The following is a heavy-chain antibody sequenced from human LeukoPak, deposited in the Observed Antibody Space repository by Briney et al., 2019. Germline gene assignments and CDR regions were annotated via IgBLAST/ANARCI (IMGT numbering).Heavy chain of an antibody. CDR1: GGSFSGYY. Sequence: SETLSLTCAVYGGSFSGYYWSWIRQPPGKGLEWIGEINHSGSTDYNPSLKSRVTISVDTSKNQFSLKLSSVTAADTAVYYCARHPANYDYVWGSYRTAASPLDYWGQGTLVTVSS. CDR3: ARHPANYDYVWGSYRTAASPLDY. V-gene: IGHV4-34*01. CDR2: INHSGST. D-gene: IGHD3-16*02. J-gene: IGHJ4*02.